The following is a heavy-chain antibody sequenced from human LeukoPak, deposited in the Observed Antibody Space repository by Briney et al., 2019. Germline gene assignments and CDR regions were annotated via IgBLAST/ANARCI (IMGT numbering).Heavy chain of an antibody. CDR1: GGSISSGSYY. CDR3: ARGGSGSYTGYFDY. D-gene: IGHD3-10*01. J-gene: IGHJ4*02. Sequence: SETLSLTCTVSGGSISSGSYYWSWIRQPAGKGLEWIGRIYTSGSSTYYNPSLNSRVTISVDTSKNQFDPKLNSVTAADTAVYYCARGGSGSYTGYFDYWGQGALVTVSS. CDR2: IYTSGSST. V-gene: IGHV4-61*02.